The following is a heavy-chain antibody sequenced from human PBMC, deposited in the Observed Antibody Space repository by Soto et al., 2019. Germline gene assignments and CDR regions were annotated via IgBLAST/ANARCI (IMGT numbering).Heavy chain of an antibody. CDR1: GYTFTSYA. J-gene: IGHJ4*02. Sequence: ASVKVSCTASGYTFTSYAMHWVRQAPGQRLEWMGWINAGNGNTKYSQKFQGRVTITRDTSASTAYMELSSLRSEDTAVYYCARNVAAGYYFDYWGQGTLVTVSS. V-gene: IGHV1-3*01. CDR3: ARNVAAGYYFDY. D-gene: IGHD6-13*01. CDR2: INAGNGNT.